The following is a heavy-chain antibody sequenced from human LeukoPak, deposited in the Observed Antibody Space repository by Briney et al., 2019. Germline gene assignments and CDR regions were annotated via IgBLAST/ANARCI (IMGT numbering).Heavy chain of an antibody. CDR3: ARGDYYDRRFDN. D-gene: IGHD3-22*01. Sequence: GGSLRLSCSASGFTFSSSWMNWVRQAPGKGLEWVADIKQDGSEKYYVDSVKGRFTISRDNAKNSLYLQLNSLRAEDTAVYYCARGDYYDRRFDNWGQGTLVTVSS. CDR2: IKQDGSEK. CDR1: GFTFSSSW. J-gene: IGHJ4*02. V-gene: IGHV3-7*02.